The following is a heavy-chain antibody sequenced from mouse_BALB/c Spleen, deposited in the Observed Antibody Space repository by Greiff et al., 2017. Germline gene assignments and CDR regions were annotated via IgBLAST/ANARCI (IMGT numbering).Heavy chain of an antibody. V-gene: IGHV1-7*01. CDR2: INPSTGYT. J-gene: IGHJ4*01. D-gene: IGHD1-1*01. CDR3: ARRYYDYAMDY. CDR1: GYTFTSYW. Sequence: LVESGAELAKPGASVKMSCKASGYTFTSYWMHWVKQRPGQGLEWIGYINPSTGYTEYNQKFKDKATLTADKSSSTAYMQLSSLTSEDSAVYYCARRYYDYAMDYWGQGTSVTVSS.